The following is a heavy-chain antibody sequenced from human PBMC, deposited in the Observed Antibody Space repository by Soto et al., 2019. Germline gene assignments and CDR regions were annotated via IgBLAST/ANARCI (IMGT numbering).Heavy chain of an antibody. V-gene: IGHV3-33*01. Sequence: QVQLVESGGGVVQPGRSLRLSCAASGFTFSSYGMHWVRQAPGKGLEWVAVIWYDGSNKYYADSVKGRFTISRDNSKNTLYLQMNSLRAEDTAVYYCARDLGYDILTGYWAYYYYGMDVWGQGTTVTVSS. CDR2: IWYDGSNK. J-gene: IGHJ6*02. D-gene: IGHD3-9*01. CDR3: ARDLGYDILTGYWAYYYYGMDV. CDR1: GFTFSSYG.